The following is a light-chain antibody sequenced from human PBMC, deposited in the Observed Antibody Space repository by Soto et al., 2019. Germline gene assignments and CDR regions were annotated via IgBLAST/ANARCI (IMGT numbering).Light chain of an antibody. Sequence: EFALTQSPCTLSLSPGARATLSCRASQSVSSYLAWYQQKPGQAPRLLIYDASTRATGIPARFSGSGSGTDFTLTITSLEPEDFAVYYCQQRSNWPPTFGQGTKV. J-gene: IGKJ1*01. CDR2: DAS. CDR3: QQRSNWPPT. V-gene: IGKV3-11*01. CDR1: QSVSSY.